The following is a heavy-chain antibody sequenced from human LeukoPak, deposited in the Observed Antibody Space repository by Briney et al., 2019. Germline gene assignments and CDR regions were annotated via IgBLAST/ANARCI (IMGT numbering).Heavy chain of an antibody. J-gene: IGHJ3*02. CDR1: GFSFSTFN. Sequence: GGSLRLSCAASGFSFSTFNMHWVRQAPGRGLEWVSSISSTSGYIYYTDSLQGRFTISRDNAKNSLYLQMNSLRAEDTAVYYCARDQNTYNSRNRMSSFDIWGQGTMVTVSS. V-gene: IGHV3-21*01. D-gene: IGHD1-14*01. CDR3: ARDQNTYNSRNRMSSFDI. CDR2: ISSTSGYI.